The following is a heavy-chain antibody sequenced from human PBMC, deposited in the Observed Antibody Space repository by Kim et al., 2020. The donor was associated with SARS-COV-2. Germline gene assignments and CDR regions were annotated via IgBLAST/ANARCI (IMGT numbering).Heavy chain of an antibody. D-gene: IGHD2-21*02. J-gene: IGHJ4*02. CDR1: GFKVTSYE. CDR2: ISSSGSVT. CDR3: ARGGVVTEFDH. V-gene: IGHV3-48*03. Sequence: GGSLRLSCAASGFKVTSYEMNWVRQAPGKGLEWIAYISSSGSVTHYADSVKGRFTISRDNAKKSVYLQMDSLRADDTAVYYCARGGVVTEFDHWGQGILV.